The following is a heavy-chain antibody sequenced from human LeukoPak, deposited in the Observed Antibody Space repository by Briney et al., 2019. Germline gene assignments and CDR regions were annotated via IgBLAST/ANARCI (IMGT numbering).Heavy chain of an antibody. D-gene: IGHD4-23*01. V-gene: IGHV1-46*01. CDR1: GYTFSSYY. Sequence: ASVKVSCKASGYTFSSYYMHWVRQAPGQGLEWVGLINPTGDSTNSAQNFRGRVTMTRDTSTSTVYMDLNSLRSEDTAVYYCAREASGGYFDYWGQGTLVTASS. J-gene: IGHJ4*02. CDR3: AREASGGYFDY. CDR2: INPTGDST.